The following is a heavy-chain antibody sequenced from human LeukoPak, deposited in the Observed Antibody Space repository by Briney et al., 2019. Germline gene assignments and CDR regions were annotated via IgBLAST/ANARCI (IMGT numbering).Heavy chain of an antibody. CDR1: GFTFSSYE. V-gene: IGHV3-48*03. Sequence: GGSLRLSCAASGFTFSSYEMNWVRQAPGKGLEWVSYISSSGSTIYYADSVKGRFTISRDNAKNSLYPQMNSLRAEDTAVYYCAELGITMIGGVWGKGTTVTISS. CDR3: AELGITMIGGV. D-gene: IGHD3-10*02. CDR2: ISSSGSTI. J-gene: IGHJ6*04.